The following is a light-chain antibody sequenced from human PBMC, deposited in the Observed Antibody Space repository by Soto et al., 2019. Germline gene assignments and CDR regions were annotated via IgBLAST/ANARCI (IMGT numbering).Light chain of an antibody. Sequence: EIVLTQSPATLSLSPGERATLSCRASQSVASYLAWYQQKPAQAPRLLIYDTSNRATGIPARFSGSGSGTDFTLTISSLEPEDFALYYCQQRSDWLLTFGGGTKVEIK. CDR2: DTS. CDR3: QQRSDWLLT. CDR1: QSVASY. J-gene: IGKJ4*01. V-gene: IGKV3-11*01.